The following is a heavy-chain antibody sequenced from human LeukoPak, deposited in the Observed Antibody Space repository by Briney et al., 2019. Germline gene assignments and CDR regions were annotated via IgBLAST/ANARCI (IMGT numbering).Heavy chain of an antibody. CDR3: AKEDIVGVVAGRRCGYFQH. CDR1: GFTFDDYT. Sequence: PGGSLRLSCAASGFTFDDYTMHWVRQAPGKGLAWVYLISWDGGSTYYADSVKGRFTISRDNSKNSLYLQMNSLRTEDTALYYCAKEDIVGVVAGRRCGYFQHGGQGTLVTVSS. J-gene: IGHJ1*01. CDR2: ISWDGGST. V-gene: IGHV3-43*01. D-gene: IGHD2-15*01.